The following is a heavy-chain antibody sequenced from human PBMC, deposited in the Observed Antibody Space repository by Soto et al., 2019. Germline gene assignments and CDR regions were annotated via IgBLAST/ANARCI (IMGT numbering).Heavy chain of an antibody. J-gene: IGHJ4*02. CDR2: ISYSGGA. D-gene: IGHD3-22*01. CDR3: AREPYDYDRSGHFDY. Sequence: PSETLSHSCPVAGGYIISGGVCWNWIRQPPGMGLEWIGYISYSGGAYYNPSLKSRVSISADTSKNQFSLRLRFVTAADTAVYYCAREPYDYDRSGHFDYWGQGTLVTLSS. V-gene: IGHV4-30-4*01. CDR1: GGYIISGGVC.